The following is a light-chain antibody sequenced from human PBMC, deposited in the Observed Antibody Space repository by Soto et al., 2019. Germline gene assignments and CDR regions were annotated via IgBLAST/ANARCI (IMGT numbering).Light chain of an antibody. J-gene: IGKJ1*01. CDR2: AAS. Sequence: DIHLTHSPSFLSASVVDRVTITCRASQGISSYLAWYQQKPGKAPKLLIYAASTLQSGVPSRFSGSGSGTDFTLTISSLQPEDFATYYCQQSSSAPCTFGQGTKVDIK. V-gene: IGKV1-39*01. CDR3: QQSSSAPCT. CDR1: QGISSY.